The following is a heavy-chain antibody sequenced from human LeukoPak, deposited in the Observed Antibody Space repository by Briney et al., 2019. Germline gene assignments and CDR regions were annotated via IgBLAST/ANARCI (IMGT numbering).Heavy chain of an antibody. CDR1: SGSISTYY. J-gene: IGHJ6*03. D-gene: IGHD3-10*01. V-gene: IGHV4-59*01. CDR2: IYYSETT. CDR3: ARALYFGSGSPYYYMDI. Sequence: PSETLSLTCTVSSGSISTYYWSWIRQPPGKGLEWIGYIYYSETTKYNPSLKSRVTISVDTSKNQFSLKLSSVTAADTAVYYCARALYFGSGSPYYYMDIWGKGTTVIISS.